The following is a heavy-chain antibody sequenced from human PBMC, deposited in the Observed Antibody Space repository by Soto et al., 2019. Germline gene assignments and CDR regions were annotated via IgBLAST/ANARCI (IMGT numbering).Heavy chain of an antibody. J-gene: IGHJ5*02. V-gene: IGHV4-39*01. CDR1: GVSITSGTYY. D-gene: IGHD3-10*01. CDR3: ALSSGKLLWFGEPFSGSGFEP. CDR2: IYYTGST. Sequence: PSETLSLTCTVSGVSITSGTYYWGWIRQPPGKGLEWIGTIYYTGSTYYDPSLKSRVTISVDTSKNQFSLKLTSVTAADTAVYYCALSSGKLLWFGEPFSGSGFEPCGQGTLVTVSS.